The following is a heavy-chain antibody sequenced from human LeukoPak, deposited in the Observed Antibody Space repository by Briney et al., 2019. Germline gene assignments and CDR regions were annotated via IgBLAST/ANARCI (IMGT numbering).Heavy chain of an antibody. D-gene: IGHD4-17*01. Sequence: ASVKVSCKASGYTFTGYYIHWVRQAPGQGLEWMGWINPNSGDTNYAQKFQGRVTMTRDTSINTVYMELSRLRSDDTAVYYCARDNGDYWFDYWGQGTLVTVSS. CDR1: GYTFTGYY. CDR2: INPNSGDT. J-gene: IGHJ4*02. CDR3: ARDNGDYWFDY. V-gene: IGHV1-2*02.